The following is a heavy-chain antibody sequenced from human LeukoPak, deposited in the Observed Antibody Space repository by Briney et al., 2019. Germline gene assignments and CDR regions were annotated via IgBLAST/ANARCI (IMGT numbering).Heavy chain of an antibody. D-gene: IGHD3-10*01. CDR2: INPNSGGT. V-gene: IGHV1-2*06. CDR1: GYTFTGYY. CDR3: ARGGSGSYYPADY. Sequence: ASVKVSCKASGYTFTGYYMHWVRQAPGQGLEWMGRINPNSGGTNYAQKFQGRVTMIRDTSISTAYMELSRLRSDDTAVYYCARGGSGSYYPADYWGQGTLVTVS. J-gene: IGHJ4*02.